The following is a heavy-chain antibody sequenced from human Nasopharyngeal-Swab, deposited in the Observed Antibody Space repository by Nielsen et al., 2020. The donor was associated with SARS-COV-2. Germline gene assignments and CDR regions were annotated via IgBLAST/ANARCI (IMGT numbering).Heavy chain of an antibody. J-gene: IGHJ5*02. CDR2: IYYSGST. D-gene: IGHD3-16*02. V-gene: IGHV4-59*01. CDR3: ARGVVGNYDYVWGSYRYDNWFDP. Sequence: RQAPGKGLEWIGYIYYSGSTNHNPSLKSRVTISVDTSKNQFSLKLSSVTAADTAVYYCARGVVGNYDYVWGSYRYDNWFDPWGQGTLVTVSS.